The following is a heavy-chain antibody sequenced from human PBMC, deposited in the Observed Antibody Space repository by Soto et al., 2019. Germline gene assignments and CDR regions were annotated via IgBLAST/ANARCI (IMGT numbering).Heavy chain of an antibody. CDR2: IYHTGST. J-gene: IGHJ5*02. CDR3: ATLPPRIEVVVTPIPT. Sequence: QVQLRESGPGLVKPSGTLSLTCVVSGASISSTYWWSWVRQPPGKGLEWIGEIYHTGSTKYNPSLKGRVPISIAKSNTEFSLQLTSVTAADTAVYYCATLPPRIEVVVTPIPTWGQGILVTVSS. V-gene: IGHV4-4*02. CDR1: GASISSTYW. D-gene: IGHD2-21*02.